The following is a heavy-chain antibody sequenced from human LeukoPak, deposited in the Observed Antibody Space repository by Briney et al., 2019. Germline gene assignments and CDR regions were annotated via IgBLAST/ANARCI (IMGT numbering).Heavy chain of an antibody. CDR2: ISGSGGTT. Sequence: PGGSLRLSCAASGFTFRSYAMSWVRQAPGKGLEWVSAISGSGGTTYYADSVKGRFTISRDNSKNTLYLQMNSLRAEDTAVYYCASQIAAAGTYLTPHYWGQGTLVTVSS. J-gene: IGHJ4*02. V-gene: IGHV3-23*01. CDR3: ASQIAAAGTYLTPHY. CDR1: GFTFRSYA. D-gene: IGHD6-13*01.